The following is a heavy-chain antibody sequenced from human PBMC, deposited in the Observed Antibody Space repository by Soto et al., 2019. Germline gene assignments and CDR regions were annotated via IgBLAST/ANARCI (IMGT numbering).Heavy chain of an antibody. CDR3: ARDGGSVLQFLEWLGGGHYYGMDV. J-gene: IGHJ6*02. D-gene: IGHD3-3*01. V-gene: IGHV3-30-3*01. Sequence: QVQLVESGGGVVQPGRSLRLSCAASGFTFSSYAMHWVRQAPGKGLEWVAVISYDGSNKYYADSVKGRFTISRDNSKNTLYLQMNSLRAEDTAVYYCARDGGSVLQFLEWLGGGHYYGMDVWGQGTTVTVSS. CDR2: ISYDGSNK. CDR1: GFTFSSYA.